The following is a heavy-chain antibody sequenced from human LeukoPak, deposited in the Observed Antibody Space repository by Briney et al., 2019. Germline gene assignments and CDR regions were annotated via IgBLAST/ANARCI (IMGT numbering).Heavy chain of an antibody. CDR3: ARLDEGFYYDASGYNF. V-gene: IGHV5-51*01. CDR2: IYPGDSET. CDR1: GYSFTSYW. Sequence: GESLKISCKGSGYSFTSYWIGWVRQMPGKGLEWMGIIYPGDSETTYSPSFQGQVTISADTSINTAYLQWNTLKASDTAMYYCARLDEGFYYDASGYNFWGQGTLVTVAS. J-gene: IGHJ4*02. D-gene: IGHD3-22*01.